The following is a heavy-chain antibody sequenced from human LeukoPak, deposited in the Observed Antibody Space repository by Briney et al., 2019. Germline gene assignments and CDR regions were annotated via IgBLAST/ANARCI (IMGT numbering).Heavy chain of an antibody. CDR2: ITSSSTYM. Sequence: GGSLRLSCAASGFTFSTYNMNWVRQVPGKGLEWVSSITSSSTYMFYADSVKGRFTISRDNAQNSLYLQINSLRAEDTAVYYCARDPYSGRYGDYYYYYMDVWGKGTTATISS. D-gene: IGHD1-26*01. J-gene: IGHJ6*03. V-gene: IGHV3-21*01. CDR1: GFTFSTYN. CDR3: ARDPYSGRYGDYYYYYMDV.